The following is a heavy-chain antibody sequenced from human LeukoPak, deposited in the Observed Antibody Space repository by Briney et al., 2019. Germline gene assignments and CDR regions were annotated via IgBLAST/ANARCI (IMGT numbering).Heavy chain of an antibody. D-gene: IGHD6-19*01. CDR3: ATGSGSYYDS. CDR2: INGDGSST. CDR1: TFTFSTYW. Sequence: PGGSLRLSCSASTFTFSTYWMHWVRQAPGKGLVWVSRINGDGSSTIYADPVRGRFTISRDSAKNMVYLQMNSLTAEDTAVYYCATGSGSYYDSWGQGTRVTVSS. V-gene: IGHV3-74*01. J-gene: IGHJ4*02.